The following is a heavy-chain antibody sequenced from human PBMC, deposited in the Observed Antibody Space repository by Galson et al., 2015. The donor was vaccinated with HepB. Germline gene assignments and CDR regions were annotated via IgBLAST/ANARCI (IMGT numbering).Heavy chain of an antibody. CDR3: TTTLYIRLLEDY. D-gene: IGHD3-3*01. CDR1: GFTFSSYW. CDR2: IKSKTDGGTT. J-gene: IGHJ4*02. V-gene: IGHV3-15*01. Sequence: SLRLSCAASGFTFSSYWMSWVRQAPGKGLEWVGRIKSKTDGGTTDYAAPVKGRFTISRDDSKNTLYLQMNSLKTEDTAVYYCTTTLYIRLLEDYWGQGTLVTVSS.